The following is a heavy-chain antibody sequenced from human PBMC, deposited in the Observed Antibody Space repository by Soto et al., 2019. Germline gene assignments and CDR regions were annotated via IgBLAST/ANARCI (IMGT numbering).Heavy chain of an antibody. V-gene: IGHV1-3*01. D-gene: IGHD2-15*01. Sequence: ASVKVSCKASGYTFTSYAMHWVRQAPGQRLEWMGWINAGNGNTKYSQKFQGRVTITRDTSASTAYMELSSLRSEDTAVYYCARVRGSCYPCPIGYAFDIWGQGTMVTVSS. CDR2: INAGNGNT. CDR1: GYTFTSYA. J-gene: IGHJ3*02. CDR3: ARVRGSCYPCPIGYAFDI.